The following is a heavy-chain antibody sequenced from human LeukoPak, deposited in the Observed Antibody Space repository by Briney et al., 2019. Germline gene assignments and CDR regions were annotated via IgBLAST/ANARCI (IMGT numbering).Heavy chain of an antibody. V-gene: IGHV4-61*02. J-gene: IGHJ3*02. Sequence: SETLSLTCTVSGGSISSGSYYWSWIRQPAGKGLEWIGRIYTSGSTNYNPSLKSRVTISVDTSKNQFSLKLSSVTAADTAVYYCARPVHRYYDSPYSGAFDIWGQGTMVTFSS. D-gene: IGHD3-22*01. CDR1: GGSISSGSYY. CDR2: IYTSGST. CDR3: ARPVHRYYDSPYSGAFDI.